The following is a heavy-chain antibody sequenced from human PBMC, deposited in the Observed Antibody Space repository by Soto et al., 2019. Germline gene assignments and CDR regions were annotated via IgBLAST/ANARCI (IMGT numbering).Heavy chain of an antibody. CDR2: IWNDGSNK. J-gene: IGHJ4*02. CDR3: ARAVGPFDY. V-gene: IGHV3-33*01. CDR1: GFTFSIYG. Sequence: ESGGGVVQPGRSLRLSCAASGFTFSIYGMHWVRQAPGKGLEWVAVIWNDGSNKYYGDSVKGRFTISRDNSKNTLYLLMNSLRADDTAVYYCARAVGPFDYWGQGTLVTVSS. D-gene: IGHD3-16*01.